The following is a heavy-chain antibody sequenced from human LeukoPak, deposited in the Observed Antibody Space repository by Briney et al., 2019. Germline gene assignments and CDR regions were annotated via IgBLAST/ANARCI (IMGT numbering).Heavy chain of an antibody. V-gene: IGHV4-59*01. D-gene: IGHD3-16*02. CDR3: AGTYYDYVWGSYHYGMDV. CDR2: IYYSGST. J-gene: IGHJ6*02. Sequence: SETLSLTCTVSGGSISSYSWSWIRQPPGKGLEWIGYIYYSGSTNYNPSLKSRVTISVDMSKNQFSLKLSSVTAADTAVYYCAGTYYDYVWGSYHYGMDVWGQGTTVTVSS. CDR1: GGSISSYS.